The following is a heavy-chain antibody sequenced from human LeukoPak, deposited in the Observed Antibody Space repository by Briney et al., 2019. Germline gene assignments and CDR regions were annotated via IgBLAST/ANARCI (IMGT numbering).Heavy chain of an antibody. J-gene: IGHJ4*02. V-gene: IGHV3-30-3*01. CDR2: ISYDGSSK. CDR3: ATETRPYSSKIDY. D-gene: IGHD6-13*01. Sequence: PGRSLRLSCATSGFIFSASSMHWVRQAPGKGLEWVALISYDGSSKYYADSVKGRFTISRDNSKNTLYLQMNSLRAEDTAVYYCATETRPYSSKIDYWGQGTLVTVSS. CDR1: GFIFSASS.